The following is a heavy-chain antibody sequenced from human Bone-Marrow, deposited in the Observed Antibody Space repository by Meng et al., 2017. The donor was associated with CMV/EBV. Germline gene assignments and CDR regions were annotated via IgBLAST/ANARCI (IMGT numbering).Heavy chain of an antibody. Sequence: SETLSLTCAVYGGSFSGYYWSWIRQPPGKGLEWIGEINHSGSTNYNPSLKSRVTISVDTSKNQFSLKLSSVTAADTAVYYCARGPVVVPASRRTYYDGMDVWGQGTTVTVSS. CDR1: GGSFSGYY. V-gene: IGHV4-34*01. J-gene: IGHJ6*01. CDR2: INHSGST. D-gene: IGHD2-2*01. CDR3: ARGPVVVPASRRTYYDGMDV.